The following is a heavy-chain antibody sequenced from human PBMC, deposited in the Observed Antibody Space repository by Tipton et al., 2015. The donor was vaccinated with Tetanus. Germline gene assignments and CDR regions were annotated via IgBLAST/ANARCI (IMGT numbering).Heavy chain of an antibody. CDR1: GGSFSTYI. CDR2: LIPMFGTP. J-gene: IGHJ6*02. D-gene: IGHD1/OR15-1a*01. Sequence: QVQLVQSGAEVKKPGSSVKVSCETSGGSFSTYITSWVRQAPGQGLEWIGGLIPMFGTPKYAQKFQDRVTMSADRSTSTFYMELSRLTSEDTATYYCAQNKRGDYYYYYGWDVWGPGTTVTVSS. CDR3: AQNKRGDYYYYYGWDV. V-gene: IGHV1-69*06.